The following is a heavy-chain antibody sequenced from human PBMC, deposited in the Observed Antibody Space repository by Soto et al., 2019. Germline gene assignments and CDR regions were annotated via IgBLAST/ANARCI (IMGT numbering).Heavy chain of an antibody. CDR1: GDTFTEYY. D-gene: IGHD2-21*02. CDR2: VNPSGGHT. V-gene: IGHV1-46*01. CDR3: ARGGHVLVVTAPLDS. J-gene: IGHJ4*02. Sequence: QVQLMQSGAEVKKPGASVKVSCKASGDTFTEYYIHWVRQAPGQGLEWMGTVNPSGGHTTYAQHFVGRGPRTRDTPTSTLYMGRTSLTSEDRPVYYCARGGHVLVVTAPLDSGGQGTLVTVSS.